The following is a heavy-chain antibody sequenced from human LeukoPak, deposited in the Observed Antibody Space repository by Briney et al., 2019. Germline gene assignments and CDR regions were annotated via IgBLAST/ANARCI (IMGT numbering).Heavy chain of an antibody. J-gene: IGHJ5*02. D-gene: IGHD3-3*01. CDR3: ARTITISQAA. CDR2: ISSSSTI. V-gene: IGHV3-48*01. CDR1: GFTFSSYS. Sequence: GGSLRLSCAASGFTFSSYSMNWVRQAPGKGLEWVSYISSSSTIYYADSVKGRFTISRDNAKNSLYLQMNSLRAEDTAVYYCARTITISQAAWGQGTLVTVSS.